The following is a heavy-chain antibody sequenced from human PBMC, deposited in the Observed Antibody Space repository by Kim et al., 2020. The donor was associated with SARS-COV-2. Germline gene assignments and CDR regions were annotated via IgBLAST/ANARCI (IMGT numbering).Heavy chain of an antibody. Sequence: GGSLRLSCAASGFAFSDFYMSWIRQVPGKGLEWVSYISSKSTTTKYADSVKGRFTISRDNANNSLYLEMTSLRVEDTAVYYCARDVGGSYRNSNWGQGTLGSVS. CDR2: ISSKSTTT. J-gene: IGHJ4*02. D-gene: IGHD3-16*02. V-gene: IGHV3-11*04. CDR3: ARDVGGSYRNSN. CDR1: GFAFSDFY.